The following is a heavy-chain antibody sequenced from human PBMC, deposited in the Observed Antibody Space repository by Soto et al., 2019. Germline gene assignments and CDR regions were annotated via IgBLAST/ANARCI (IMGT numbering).Heavy chain of an antibody. CDR1: GGSISSSSYY. J-gene: IGHJ4*02. V-gene: IGHV4-39*01. CDR3: YLEDSSGYLFDY. D-gene: IGHD3-22*01. Sequence: QLQLQESGPGLVKPSETLSLTCTVSGGSISSSSYYWGWIRQPPGKGLEWIGSIYYSGSTYYNPSLKSRVTISVDTSKNQFSLKLSSVTAADTAVYYCYLEDSSGYLFDYWGQGTLVTVSS. CDR2: IYYSGST.